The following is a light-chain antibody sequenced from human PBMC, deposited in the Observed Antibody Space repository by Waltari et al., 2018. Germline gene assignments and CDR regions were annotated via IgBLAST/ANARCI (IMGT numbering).Light chain of an antibody. CDR1: QDISSH. V-gene: IGKV1-9*01. CDR3: QQLIRFPTFT. Sequence: DIQLTQSPSFLSTSVGDRVTITCRASQDISSHLAWYQQKPGKAPRLLVYGASTLHSGVPSRFSGTGSGTEFTLTINNLQPGDFATYYCQQLIRFPTFTFGQGTKLQIE. CDR2: GAS. J-gene: IGKJ2*01.